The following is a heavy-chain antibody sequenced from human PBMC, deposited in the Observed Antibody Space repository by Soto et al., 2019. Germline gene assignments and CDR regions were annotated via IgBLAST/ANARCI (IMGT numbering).Heavy chain of an antibody. CDR3: ARPRGVTPYNWFDP. V-gene: IGHV4-39*01. J-gene: IGHJ5*02. D-gene: IGHD3-10*01. Sequence: QLQLQESGPGLVKPSETLSLTCTVSGGSISSSSYYWGWIRQPPGKGLEWIGSIYYSGSTYYNPSRKSRVPIPVDTSKTQFSLKLSSVTAADTAVYYCARPRGVTPYNWFDPWGQGTLVTVSS. CDR2: IYYSGST. CDR1: GGSISSSSYY.